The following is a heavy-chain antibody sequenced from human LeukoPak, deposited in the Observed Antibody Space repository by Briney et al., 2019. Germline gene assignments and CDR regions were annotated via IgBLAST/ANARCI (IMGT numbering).Heavy chain of an antibody. Sequence: SQTLSLTCTVSGGSISSSCYFWGWIRQPPGGGVEGFGSIYYSGSTYYNPSLKSRVTISVDTSKNQFSLKLSSVTAADTAVYYCARYIAAAGRKAWFDPWGQGTLVTVSS. V-gene: IGHV4-39*01. D-gene: IGHD6-13*01. CDR1: GGSISSSCYF. J-gene: IGHJ5*02. CDR2: IYYSGST. CDR3: ARYIAAAGRKAWFDP.